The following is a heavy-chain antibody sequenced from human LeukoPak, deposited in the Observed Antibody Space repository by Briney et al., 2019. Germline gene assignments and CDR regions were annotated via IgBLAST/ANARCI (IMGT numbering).Heavy chain of an antibody. CDR3: AREGGGSYSEYFQQ. J-gene: IGHJ1*01. CDR2: ISSSSSYI. CDR1: GFTFSSYS. Sequence: PGGSLRLSCAASGFTFSSYSMNWVRQAPGKGLEWVSSISSSSSYIYYADSVKGRFTISRDNAKNSLYLQMNSLRAEDTAVYYCAREGGGSYSEYFQQWGQGTLVTVSS. D-gene: IGHD1-26*01. V-gene: IGHV3-21*01.